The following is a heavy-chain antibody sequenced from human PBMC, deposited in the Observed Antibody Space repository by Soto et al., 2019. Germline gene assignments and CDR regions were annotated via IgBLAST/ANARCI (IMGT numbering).Heavy chain of an antibody. Sequence: SETLSLTCTVSGGSISSGDYYWSWIRQPPGKGLEWIGYIYHGGSTFYNSSLKSRLTISVDTSKNQFSLKLTSVTAADTAVYYCARVGDPYDIWGQGTTVTVSS. D-gene: IGHD3-9*01. V-gene: IGHV4-30-4*01. CDR3: ARVGDPYDI. CDR2: IYHGGST. CDR1: GGSISSGDYY. J-gene: IGHJ6*02.